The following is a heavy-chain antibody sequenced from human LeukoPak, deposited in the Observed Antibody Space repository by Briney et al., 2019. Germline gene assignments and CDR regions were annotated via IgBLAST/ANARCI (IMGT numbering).Heavy chain of an antibody. CDR3: ARLGWYSSSSVYYYYGMDV. CDR2: IYYSGST. V-gene: IGHV4-59*01. J-gene: IGHJ6*02. D-gene: IGHD6-6*01. CDR1: GGSFSGYY. Sequence: SETLSLTCAVYGGSFSGYYWSWIRQPPGKGLEWIGYIYYSGSTNYNPSLKSRVTISVDTSKNQFSLKLSSVTAADTAVYYCARLGWYSSSSVYYYYGMDVWGQGTTVTVSS.